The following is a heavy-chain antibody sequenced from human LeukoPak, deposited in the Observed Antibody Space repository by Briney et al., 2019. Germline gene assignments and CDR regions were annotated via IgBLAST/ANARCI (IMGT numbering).Heavy chain of an antibody. CDR3: ARETGKPQPSHDAFDI. V-gene: IGHV1-46*01. J-gene: IGHJ3*02. Sequence: ASVKVSCKASGYTFTSYYMHWVRQAPGQGLEWMGIINPSGGSTSYAQKFQGRVTMTRDTSTSTVYMELSSLRSEDTAVYYCARETGKPQPSHDAFDIWGQGTMVTVSS. CDR1: GYTFTSYY. CDR2: INPSGGST.